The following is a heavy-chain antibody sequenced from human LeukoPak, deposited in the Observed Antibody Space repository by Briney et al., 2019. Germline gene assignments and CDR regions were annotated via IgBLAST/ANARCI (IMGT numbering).Heavy chain of an antibody. V-gene: IGHV3-30*03. Sequence: RGSLRLSCAASGFTFSSDGMHWVRQAPGKGLEWVAVISYDGSSKYYADSVQGRFTISRDNLKNTQYLQTNSLRADATAVYYCGSGYNWNDWYSFDYWGQGTMVTVSS. D-gene: IGHD1-1*01. J-gene: IGHJ4*02. CDR3: GSGYNWNDWYSFDY. CDR1: GFTFSSDG. CDR2: ISYDGSSK.